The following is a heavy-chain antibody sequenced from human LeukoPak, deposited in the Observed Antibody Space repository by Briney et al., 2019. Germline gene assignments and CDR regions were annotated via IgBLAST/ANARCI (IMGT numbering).Heavy chain of an antibody. V-gene: IGHV4-39*01. CDR2: IYYSGST. Sequence: PSETLSLTCTVSRGSISSGSYYWGWIRQPPGKGLEWIGSIYYSGSTYYNPSLKSRFTISVDTSKNQFSLKLSSVTAADTAVYYCVNYYDSSDYQQPNHFDYWGQGTLVTVSS. J-gene: IGHJ4*02. CDR3: VNYYDSSDYQQPNHFDY. CDR1: RGSISSGSYY. D-gene: IGHD3-22*01.